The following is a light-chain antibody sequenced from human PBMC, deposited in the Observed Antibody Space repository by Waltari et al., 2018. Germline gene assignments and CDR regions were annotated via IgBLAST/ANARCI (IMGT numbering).Light chain of an antibody. CDR3: QQYGSSVMYT. J-gene: IGKJ2*01. Sequence: ASQSLSKKYLAWYQQKPGQAPRLLIYGASSRAAGIPDRFSGSGSGTDFTLTISRLEPEDFAMYYCQQYGSSVMYTFGQGTKLEIK. CDR1: QSLSKKY. CDR2: GAS. V-gene: IGKV3-20*01.